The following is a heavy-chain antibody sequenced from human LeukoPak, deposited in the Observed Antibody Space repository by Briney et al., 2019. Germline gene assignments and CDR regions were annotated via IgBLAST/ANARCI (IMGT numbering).Heavy chain of an antibody. CDR3: TRGNTAMVRSYLDY. V-gene: IGHV3-21*01. J-gene: IGHJ4*02. CDR2: ISSSTGYI. Sequence: GGSLRLFCAASGFTFSYSSMNWVCQGPGKGLEWVSSISSSTGYIYYADSVKGRFTISRDNAKNSLYLQMNSLRAEDTAVYYCTRGNTAMVRSYLDYSGLGTLVTVSS. D-gene: IGHD5-18*01. CDR1: GFTFSYSS.